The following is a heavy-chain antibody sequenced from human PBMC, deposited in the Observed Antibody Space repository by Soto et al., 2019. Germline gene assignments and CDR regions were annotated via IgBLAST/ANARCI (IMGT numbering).Heavy chain of an antibody. CDR3: AKGSSSSWYTQNWYFDL. CDR1: GFTFSSYG. CDR2: ISYDGSNK. J-gene: IGHJ2*01. V-gene: IGHV3-30*18. Sequence: QVQLVESGGGVVQPGRSLRLSCAASGFTFSSYGMHWVRQAPGKGLEWVAVISYDGSNKYYADSVKGRFTISRDNSKNPLYLQMNSLRAEDTAVYYCAKGSSSSWYTQNWYFDLWGRGTLVTVSS. D-gene: IGHD6-13*01.